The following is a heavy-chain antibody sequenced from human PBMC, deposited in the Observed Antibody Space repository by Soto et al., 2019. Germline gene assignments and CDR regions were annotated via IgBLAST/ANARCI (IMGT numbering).Heavy chain of an antibody. J-gene: IGHJ6*02. CDR1: GFSLSTSGMC. Sequence: SGPTLVNPTQTLTLTCTFSGFSLSTSGMCVSWIRQPPGKALEWLALIDWDDDKYYSTSLKTRLTISKDTSKNQVVLTMTNMDPVDTATYYCXRTIRDGYHHYYYGMDVWGQGTTVTVSS. CDR2: IDWDDDK. CDR3: XRTIRDGYHHYYYGMDV. D-gene: IGHD6-25*01. V-gene: IGHV2-70*01.